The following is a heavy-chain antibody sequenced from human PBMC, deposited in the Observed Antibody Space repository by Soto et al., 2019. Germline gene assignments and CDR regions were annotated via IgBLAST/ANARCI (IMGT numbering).Heavy chain of an antibody. D-gene: IGHD4-4*01. Sequence: EVQLVESGGGLVQPGGSVRLSCAASGFTFSSYSMNWVRQASGKGLEWVSYISSSSSTIYYADSVKGRFTISRDNAKNSLYLQMNSLRDEDTAVYYCARDLALVTTVTPYYYYYGMDVWGQGTTVTVSS. CDR1: GFTFSSYS. V-gene: IGHV3-48*02. CDR3: ARDLALVTTVTPYYYYYGMDV. CDR2: ISSSSSTI. J-gene: IGHJ6*02.